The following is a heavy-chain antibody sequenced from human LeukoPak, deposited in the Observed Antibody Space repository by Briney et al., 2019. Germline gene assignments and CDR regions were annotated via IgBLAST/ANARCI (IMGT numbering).Heavy chain of an antibody. CDR1: GFTFSSYS. J-gene: IGHJ6*02. V-gene: IGHV3-21*01. Sequence: GGSLRLSCAASGFTFSSYSMNWVRQAPGKGLEWVSSISSSSSYIYYADSVKGRFTISRDNAKNSLYLQMNSLRAEGTAVYYCASAPSNYDILTGYTTYGMDVWGQGTTVTVSS. D-gene: IGHD3-9*01. CDR2: ISSSSSYI. CDR3: ASAPSNYDILTGYTTYGMDV.